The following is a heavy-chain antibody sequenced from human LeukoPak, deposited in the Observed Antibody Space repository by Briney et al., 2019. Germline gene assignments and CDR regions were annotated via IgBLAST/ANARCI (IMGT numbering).Heavy chain of an antibody. Sequence: GGSLGLSCAASGFTFSSYGMHWVRQAPGKGLEWVAFIRYDGSNKYYADSVKGRFTISRDNSKNTLYLQMNSLRAEDTAVYYCAKDQGITMIVVVTEPGINWFDPWGQGTPVIVSS. CDR2: IRYDGSNK. CDR1: GFTFSSYG. J-gene: IGHJ5*02. V-gene: IGHV3-30*02. D-gene: IGHD3-22*01. CDR3: AKDQGITMIVVVTEPGINWFDP.